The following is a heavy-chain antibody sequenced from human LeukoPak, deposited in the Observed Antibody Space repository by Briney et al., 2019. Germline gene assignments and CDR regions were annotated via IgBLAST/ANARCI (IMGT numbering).Heavy chain of an antibody. D-gene: IGHD3-10*01. J-gene: IGHJ6*04. CDR2: IYHSGST. Sequence: SGTLSLTCAVSGGSISSSNWWSWVRQPPGKGLEWIGEIYHSGSTNYNPSLKSRVTISVDESKNQFSLKLSSVTAADTAVYYCARDFMVRGVISYYYGMDVWGKGTTVTVSS. CDR3: ARDFMVRGVISYYYGMDV. CDR1: GGSISSSNW. V-gene: IGHV4-4*02.